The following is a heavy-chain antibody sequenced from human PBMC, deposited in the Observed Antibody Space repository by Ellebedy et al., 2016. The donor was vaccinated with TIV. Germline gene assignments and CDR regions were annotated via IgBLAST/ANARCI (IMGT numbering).Heavy chain of an antibody. J-gene: IGHJ4*02. V-gene: IGHV1-18*01. CDR3: AAWTGRPPLPGY. D-gene: IGHD3/OR15-3a*01. Sequence: AASVKVSCKASTNTFTSHYIIWVRQAPGQGLEWMGWISAYNGKTDYAQRVKDRGTMTTDTSTTTAYLELRSLESDDTAIYYCAAWTGRPPLPGYWGQGSLVTVSS. CDR1: TNTFTSHY. CDR2: ISAYNGKT.